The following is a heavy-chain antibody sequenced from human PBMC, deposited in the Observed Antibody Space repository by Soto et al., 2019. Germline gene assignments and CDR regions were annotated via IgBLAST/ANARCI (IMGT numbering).Heavy chain of an antibody. CDR2: IKQDGSEK. D-gene: IGHD3-10*01. V-gene: IGHV3-7*01. J-gene: IGHJ1*01. Sequence: EVQLVESGGGLVQPGGSLRLSCAASGFTFSSYWMSWVRQAPGKGLEWVANIKQDGSEKYYVDSVKGRFTISRDNAKNSLYLQMNSLRAEDTAVYYCARVTTEYYYPTAFQHWGQGTLVTVSS. CDR1: GFTFSSYW. CDR3: ARVTTEYYYPTAFQH.